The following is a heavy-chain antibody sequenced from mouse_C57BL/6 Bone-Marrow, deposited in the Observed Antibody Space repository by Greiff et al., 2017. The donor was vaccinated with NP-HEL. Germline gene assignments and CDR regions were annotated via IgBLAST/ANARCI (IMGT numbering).Heavy chain of an antibody. CDR3: ASYDDAMDY. V-gene: IGHV1-82*01. Sequence: VKVVESGPELVKPGASVKISCKASGYAFSSSWMNWVKQRPGKGLEWIGRIYPGDGDTNYNGKFKGKATLTADKSSSTAYMQLSSLTSEDSAVYFCASYDDAMDYWGQGTSVTVSS. CDR2: IYPGDGDT. CDR1: GYAFSSSW. D-gene: IGHD2-12*01. J-gene: IGHJ4*01.